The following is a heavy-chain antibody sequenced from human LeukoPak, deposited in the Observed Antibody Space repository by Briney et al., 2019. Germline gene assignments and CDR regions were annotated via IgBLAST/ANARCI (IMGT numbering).Heavy chain of an antibody. CDR1: GFTFSSYA. Sequence: GGSLRLSCAASGFTFSSYAMSWVRQAPGKGLEWASGITSSGGSTYYADSVKGRFTISRDNSKNTLYLQMNSLRAEDTAVYYCAKALRYSSSWRGPFDYWGQGTLVTVSS. D-gene: IGHD6-13*01. CDR3: AKALRYSSSWRGPFDY. V-gene: IGHV3-23*01. J-gene: IGHJ4*02. CDR2: ITSSGGST.